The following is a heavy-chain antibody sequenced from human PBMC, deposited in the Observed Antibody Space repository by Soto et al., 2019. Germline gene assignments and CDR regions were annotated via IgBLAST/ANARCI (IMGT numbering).Heavy chain of an antibody. J-gene: IGHJ4*02. Sequence: PSETLSLTCTVSGGSISSGGYYWSWIRQHPGKGLEWIGYIYYSGSTYYNPSLKSRVTISVDTSKNQFSLKLSSVTAADTAVYYCASGVGYSSGWYSSRGVARNYYFDYWGQGTLVTVSS. CDR2: IYYSGST. CDR1: GGSISSGGYY. V-gene: IGHV4-31*03. D-gene: IGHD6-19*01. CDR3: ASGVGYSSGWYSSRGVARNYYFDY.